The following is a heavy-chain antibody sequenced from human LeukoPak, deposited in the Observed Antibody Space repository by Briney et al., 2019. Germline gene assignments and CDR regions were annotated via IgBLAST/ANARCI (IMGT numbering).Heavy chain of an antibody. Sequence: PGGSLRLSCAASGFTFSSYGMHWVRQAPGKGLEWVAFIRYDGSNKYYADSVKGRFTISRDNSKNTLYLQMNSLRAEDTAVYYCARALNRWDGGYYGMDVWGQGTTVTVSS. CDR1: GFTFSSYG. V-gene: IGHV3-30*02. CDR3: ARALNRWDGGYYGMDV. CDR2: IRYDGSNK. J-gene: IGHJ6*02. D-gene: IGHD1-14*01.